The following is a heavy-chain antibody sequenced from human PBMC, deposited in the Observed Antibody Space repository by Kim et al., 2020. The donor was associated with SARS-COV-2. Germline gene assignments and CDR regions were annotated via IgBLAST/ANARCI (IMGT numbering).Heavy chain of an antibody. V-gene: IGHV4-4*07. J-gene: IGHJ5*02. D-gene: IGHD1-1*01. CDR1: GGSISSYY. CDR2: IYTSGST. CDR3: ARSFSWNQNWFDP. Sequence: SETLSLTCTVSGGSISSYYWSWIRQPAGKGLEWIGRIYTSGSTNYNPSLKSRVTMSVDASKNQFSLKLSSVIAAETAVYYCARSFSWNQNWFDPWGQGTLVNVSS.